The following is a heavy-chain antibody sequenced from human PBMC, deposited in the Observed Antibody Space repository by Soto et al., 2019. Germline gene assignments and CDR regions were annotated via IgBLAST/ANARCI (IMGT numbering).Heavy chain of an antibody. Sequence: GGSLRLSCAASGFTFSSYAMSWVRQAPGKGLEWVSAISGSGGSTYYADSVKGRFTISRDNSKNTLYLQMNSLRAEDTAVYYCAKDFWGYSYGYEDRTFDYWGQGTLVTVSS. CDR2: ISGSGGST. CDR3: AKDFWGYSYGYEDRTFDY. D-gene: IGHD5-18*01. CDR1: GFTFSSYA. J-gene: IGHJ4*02. V-gene: IGHV3-23*01.